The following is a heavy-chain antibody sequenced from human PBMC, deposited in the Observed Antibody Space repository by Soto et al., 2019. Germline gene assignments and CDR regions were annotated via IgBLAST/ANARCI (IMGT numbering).Heavy chain of an antibody. CDR2: MNPNSGNT. CDR1: EYTFTSYD. D-gene: IGHD3-3*01. CDR3: ARARRAYDFWSGPLPYYYYYYMDV. V-gene: IGHV1-8*01. J-gene: IGHJ6*03. Sequence: ASVKVSCKASEYTFTSYDINWVRQATGQGLEWMGWMNPNSGNTGYAQKFQGRVTMTRNTSISTAYMELSSLRSEDTAVYYCARARRAYDFWSGPLPYYYYYYMDVWGKGTTVTVSS.